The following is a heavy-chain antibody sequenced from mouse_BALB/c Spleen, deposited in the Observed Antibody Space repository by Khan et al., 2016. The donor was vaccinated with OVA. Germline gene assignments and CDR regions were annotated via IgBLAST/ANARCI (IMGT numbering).Heavy chain of an antibody. Sequence: VQLKESGLDLVKPGASVKIFCKASGYSFSLYYMTWVKQSHGKSPEWIGRVNPNNGDATYNQKFKGKAILTVDKSSSTAYMELRSLTSEDSAVFYCARGYEFFPYWGQGTLVTVSA. V-gene: IGHV1-26*01. CDR1: GYSFSLYY. CDR2: VNPNNGDA. J-gene: IGHJ3*01. CDR3: ARGYEFFPY. D-gene: IGHD2-12*01.